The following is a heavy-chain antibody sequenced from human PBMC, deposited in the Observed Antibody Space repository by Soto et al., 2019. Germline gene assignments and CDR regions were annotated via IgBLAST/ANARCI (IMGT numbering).Heavy chain of an antibody. D-gene: IGHD2-2*01. Sequence: QVQLVQSGAEVKKPGASVKVSCKASGYTFINYGITWVRQAPGQGLEWMGWISGYNGNTNYAQNLQGRVTMTTDTSTSTAYMDLRSLRSDDTAVYYCARDEVPAANWLDLWGQGTLVTVSS. CDR1: GYTFINYG. CDR3: ARDEVPAANWLDL. V-gene: IGHV1-18*01. CDR2: ISGYNGNT. J-gene: IGHJ5*02.